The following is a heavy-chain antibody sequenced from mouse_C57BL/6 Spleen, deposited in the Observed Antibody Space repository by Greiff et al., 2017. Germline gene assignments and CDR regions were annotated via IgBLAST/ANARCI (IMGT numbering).Heavy chain of an antibody. J-gene: IGHJ1*03. V-gene: IGHV1-53*01. D-gene: IGHD2-4*01. CDR1: GYTFTSYW. CDR2: INPSNGGT. Sequence: QVQLQQPGTELVKPGASVKLSCKASGYTFTSYWMHWVKQRPGQGLEWIGNINPSNGGTNYNEKFKSKATLTVDKSSSTGYMRLSSLTSEDSAVYYCAQGGGDYDVPWYFDVWGTGATVTVSS. CDR3: AQGGGDYDVPWYFDV.